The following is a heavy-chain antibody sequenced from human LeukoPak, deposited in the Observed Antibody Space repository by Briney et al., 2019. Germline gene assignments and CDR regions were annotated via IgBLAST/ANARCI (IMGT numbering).Heavy chain of an antibody. V-gene: IGHV4-4*07. D-gene: IGHD2-2*01. CDR2: IYTSGST. Sequence: SETLSLTCTVSGDSISSYYWSWIRQPAGKGLEWIGRIYTSGSTNYNPSLKSRVTISVDTSKNQFSLKLSSVTAADTAVYYCARLLGYCSSTSCYEWFDPWGQGTLVTVSS. J-gene: IGHJ5*02. CDR3: ARLLGYCSSTSCYEWFDP. CDR1: GDSISSYY.